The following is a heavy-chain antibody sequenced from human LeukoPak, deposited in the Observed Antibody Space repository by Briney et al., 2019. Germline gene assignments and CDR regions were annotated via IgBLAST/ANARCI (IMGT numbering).Heavy chain of an antibody. J-gene: IGHJ4*02. D-gene: IGHD6-19*01. CDR1: GFTVSSNY. CDR2: LKYDESAK. Sequence: GSLRLSCSASGFTVSSNYMSWVRQAPGKGLEWVANLKYDESAKYYVDSVKGRFTISRDNAKNSLYLQMNSLRAEDTAVYYCARIWYSSGWSLDYWGQGILVTVSS. V-gene: IGHV3-7*01. CDR3: ARIWYSSGWSLDY.